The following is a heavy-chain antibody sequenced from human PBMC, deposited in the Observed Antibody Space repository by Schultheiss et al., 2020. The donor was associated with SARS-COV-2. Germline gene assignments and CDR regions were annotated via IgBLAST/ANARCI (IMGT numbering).Heavy chain of an antibody. D-gene: IGHD4-23*01. J-gene: IGHJ4*02. Sequence: GSLRLSCTVSGGSISSSSYYWGWIRQPPGKGLEWIGIIYTSGSTNYNPSLKSRVTMSVDTSKNQFSLKLSSVTAADTAVYYCARGGYGGLLDYWGQGTLVTVSS. CDR2: IYTSGST. CDR1: GGSISSSSYY. V-gene: IGHV4-39*07. CDR3: ARGGYGGLLDY.